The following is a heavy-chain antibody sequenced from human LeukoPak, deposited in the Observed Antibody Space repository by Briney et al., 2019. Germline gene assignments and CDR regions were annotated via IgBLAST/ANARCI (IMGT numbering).Heavy chain of an antibody. J-gene: IGHJ3*02. CDR2: IYPGDSDT. CDR3: ARQGYRGDGYKGAFDI. CDR1: GYSFTSYW. Sequence: GESLKISCKGSGYSFTSYWIGWVRQMPGKGLEWMGIIYPGDSDTRYSPSFQGQVTISADKSISTAYLQWSSLKASDTAMYYCARQGYRGDGYKGAFDIWGQGTMVTVSS. V-gene: IGHV5-51*01. D-gene: IGHD5-24*01.